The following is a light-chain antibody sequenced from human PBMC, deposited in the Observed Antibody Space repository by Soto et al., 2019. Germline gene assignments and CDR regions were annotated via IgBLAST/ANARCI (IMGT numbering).Light chain of an antibody. CDR2: AAS. Sequence: EIVMTQSPATLSVSPGERAPLSCRASQSISSNLAWYQQKRGQAPRVLIYAASTRATGIPARFSGSGSGTEFTLTISSLQSEDFAVYYCQQDNNWPQTFGQGTKVDIK. V-gene: IGKV3-15*01. CDR1: QSISSN. J-gene: IGKJ1*01. CDR3: QQDNNWPQT.